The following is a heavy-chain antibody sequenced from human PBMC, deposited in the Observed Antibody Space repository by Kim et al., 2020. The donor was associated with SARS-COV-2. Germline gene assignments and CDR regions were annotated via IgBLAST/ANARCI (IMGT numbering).Heavy chain of an antibody. CDR3: AKELRVTTGTTGADFFNS. V-gene: IGHV3-23*01. Sequence: GGSLRLSCVASGFPFSTYTMNWVRQAPGKGLEWVSGISGSGRSTYYADSVKGRFTVSRDNSRNTLSLQMNRLRVEDTAVYYCAKELRVTTGTTGADFFNSWGQGTLVSVSS. CDR1: GFPFSTYT. J-gene: IGHJ5*02. D-gene: IGHD4-17*01. CDR2: ISGSGRST.